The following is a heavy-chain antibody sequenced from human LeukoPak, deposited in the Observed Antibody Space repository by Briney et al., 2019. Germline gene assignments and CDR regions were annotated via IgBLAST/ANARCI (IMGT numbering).Heavy chain of an antibody. Sequence: ASVKVSCKVSGHTLSDLSMHWVRHAPGKGLEWMGGFDPENGKTVYAKKFQGRVTLTEDTSRDTGYMEVSSLRSEDTAVYYCGTKRWAAAGPIDFWGQGTLVTVSS. CDR2: FDPENGKT. CDR3: GTKRWAAAGPIDF. J-gene: IGHJ4*02. CDR1: GHTLSDLS. D-gene: IGHD6-13*01. V-gene: IGHV1-24*01.